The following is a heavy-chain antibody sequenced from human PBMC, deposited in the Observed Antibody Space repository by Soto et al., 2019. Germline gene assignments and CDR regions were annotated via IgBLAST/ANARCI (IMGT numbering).Heavy chain of an antibody. CDR1: GGSISDNW. CDR3: ARHIAVSGTRGFDY. J-gene: IGHJ4*02. CDR2: IYNTGNR. Sequence: QVQLQESGPGLMQPSGTLSLTCAVSGGSISDNWWSWVRQPPGKGLEWIGEIYNTGNRHYNPSLEGRVTISVDKSKNHFSLNLNSVTAADTAVYYCARHIAVSGTRGFDYWGQGILVTVSS. V-gene: IGHV4-4*02. D-gene: IGHD6-19*01.